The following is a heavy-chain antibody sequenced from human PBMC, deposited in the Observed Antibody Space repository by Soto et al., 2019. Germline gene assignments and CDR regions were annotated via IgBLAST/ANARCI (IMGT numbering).Heavy chain of an antibody. CDR2: IYNSGST. J-gene: IGHJ4*02. V-gene: IGHV4-59*01. Sequence: SETLSLTCTVSSGSISNFYWSWIRQPPGKGLEYIGYIYNSGSTYYNPSLRSRVTMSVDTSKNQFSLKLTSVTAADTAVYYCARYNYDRGAAPFLDYWGQGILVTVSS. D-gene: IGHD3-10*02. CDR3: ARYNYDRGAAPFLDY. CDR1: SGSISNFY.